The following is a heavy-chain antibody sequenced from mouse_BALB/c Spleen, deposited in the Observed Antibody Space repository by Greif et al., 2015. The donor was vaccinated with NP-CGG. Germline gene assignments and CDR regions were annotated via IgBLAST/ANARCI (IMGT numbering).Heavy chain of an antibody. CDR3: SLYYYGSSWYFDV. CDR1: GDSITSGY. CDR2: ISYSGST. V-gene: IGHV3-8*02. J-gene: IGHJ1*01. D-gene: IGHD1-1*01. Sequence: EVKLMESGPSLVKPSQTLSLTCSVTGDSITSGYWNWIRKFPGNKLEYMGYISYSGSTYYNPSLKSRISITRDTSKNXYYLQLNSVTTEDTATYFCSLYYYGSSWYFDVWGAGTTVTVSS.